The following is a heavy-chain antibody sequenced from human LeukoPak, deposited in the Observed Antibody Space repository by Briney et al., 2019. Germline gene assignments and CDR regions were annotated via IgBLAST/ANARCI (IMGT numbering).Heavy chain of an antibody. J-gene: IGHJ2*01. V-gene: IGHV4-30-4*01. CDR2: IYYSGST. Sequence: SETLSLTCTVSGGSISSGDYYWSWIRQPPGKGLEWIGYIYYSGSTYYNPSLKSRVTISVDTSKNQFSLKLSSVTAADTAVYYCARDLNYGYSDLWGRGTLVTVSS. CDR1: GGSISSGDYY. CDR3: ARDLNYGYSDL.